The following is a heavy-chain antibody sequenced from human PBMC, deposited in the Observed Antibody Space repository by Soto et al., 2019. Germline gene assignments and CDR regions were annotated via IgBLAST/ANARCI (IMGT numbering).Heavy chain of an antibody. CDR2: ISYDGSNK. CDR3: AKVRHCSSTSCYYYYMDV. Sequence: QVQLVESGGGVVQPGRSLRLSCAASGFTFRSYGMHWVRQAPGKGLEWVAVISYDGSNKYYADSVKGRLTISRDNSKNTMYLDMSSLRAEDTAVYYCAKVRHCSSTSCYYYYMDVWGKGTTVTASS. D-gene: IGHD2-2*01. J-gene: IGHJ6*03. V-gene: IGHV3-30*18. CDR1: GFTFRSYG.